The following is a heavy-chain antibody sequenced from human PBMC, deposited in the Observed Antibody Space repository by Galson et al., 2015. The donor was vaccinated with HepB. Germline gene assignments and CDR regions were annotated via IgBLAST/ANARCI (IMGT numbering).Heavy chain of an antibody. Sequence: SVKVSCKVSGYTLTELSMHWVRQAPGKGLEWMGGFDPEDGETIYAQKFQGRVTMTEDTSTDTAYMELSSLRSEDTAVYYCATVRDYYDSSGYYKRGYFDLWGRGTLVTVSS. CDR1: GYTLTELS. V-gene: IGHV1-24*01. CDR2: FDPEDGET. D-gene: IGHD3-22*01. CDR3: ATVRDYYDSSGYYKRGYFDL. J-gene: IGHJ2*01.